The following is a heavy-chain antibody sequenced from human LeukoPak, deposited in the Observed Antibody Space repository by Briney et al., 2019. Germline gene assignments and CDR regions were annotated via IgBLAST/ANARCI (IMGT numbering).Heavy chain of an antibody. CDR1: GYTFTGYY. Sequence: GASLKVSCKASGYTFTGYYMHWVRQAPGQGLEWTACINHNSGGTYYAQKFQSRVTMTRDTSIRTAYMELSTLRSDDTAVCNCARVRYCSGSSCGPVLCYWGQGTLVTVSP. J-gene: IGHJ4*02. CDR3: ARVRYCSGSSCGPVLCY. CDR2: INHNSGGT. D-gene: IGHD2-15*01. V-gene: IGHV1-2*02.